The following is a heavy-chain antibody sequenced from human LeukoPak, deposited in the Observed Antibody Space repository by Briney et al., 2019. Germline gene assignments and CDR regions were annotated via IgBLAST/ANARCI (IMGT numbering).Heavy chain of an antibody. J-gene: IGHJ4*02. CDR1: GFTFSSYA. V-gene: IGHV3-23*01. Sequence: GGSLRLSCAASGFTFSSYAMSWVRQAPGKGLEWVSAISGSGGSTYYADSVKGRFTIPRDNSKSTLYLQMNSLRGEDTAVYYCAKTMGAIDHDYWGQGTLVTVSS. D-gene: IGHD1-26*01. CDR2: ISGSGGST. CDR3: AKTMGAIDHDY.